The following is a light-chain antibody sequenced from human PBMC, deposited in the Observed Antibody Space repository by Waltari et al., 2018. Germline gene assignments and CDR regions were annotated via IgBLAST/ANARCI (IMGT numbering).Light chain of an antibody. V-gene: IGLV2-14*03. CDR3: SSYSTTSAVV. CDR2: DVA. J-gene: IGLJ2*01. CDR1: RSDVGGYQY. Sequence: QSALTQPASVSGSPGQSLSVSCKGPRSDVGGYQYVSWYQHHPGKAPKLLIYDVAKRPSGVSDRFSGSKTGNTASLTISGLRAEDEAFYYCSSYSTTSAVVFGGGTKMTVL.